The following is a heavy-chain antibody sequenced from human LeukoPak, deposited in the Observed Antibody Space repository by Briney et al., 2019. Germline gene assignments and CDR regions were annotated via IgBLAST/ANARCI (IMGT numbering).Heavy chain of an antibody. CDR3: ARRSVPQIVPAATRFDY. CDR1: GGSFSGYY. Sequence: SETLSLTCAVYGGSFSGYYWSWIRQPPGKGLEWIGEINHSGSTNYNPSLKSRVSISVDTSKNQFSLKLSSVTAADTAVYYCARRSVPQIVPAATRFDYWGQGTLVTVSS. J-gene: IGHJ4*02. V-gene: IGHV4-34*01. CDR2: INHSGST. D-gene: IGHD2-2*01.